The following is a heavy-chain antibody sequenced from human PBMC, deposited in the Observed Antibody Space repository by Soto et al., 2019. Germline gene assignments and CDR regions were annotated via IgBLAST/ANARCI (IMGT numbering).Heavy chain of an antibody. D-gene: IGHD3-22*01. J-gene: IGHJ6*02. Sequence: ASVKVSCKASGYTFTTYGISWVRQAPGEGLEWLGWINTHNGNTNYAQNLQGRVFMTADTSTNTAYMELRSLRSDDTAIYYCARVVVVIPPGYYYAMDVWGQGTTVTVSS. V-gene: IGHV1-18*01. CDR1: GYTFTTYG. CDR3: ARVVVVIPPGYYYAMDV. CDR2: INTHNGNT.